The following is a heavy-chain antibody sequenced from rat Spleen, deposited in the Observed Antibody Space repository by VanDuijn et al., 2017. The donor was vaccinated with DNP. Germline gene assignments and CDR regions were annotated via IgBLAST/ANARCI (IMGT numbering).Heavy chain of an antibody. CDR1: GFTFSSYW. Sequence: EVQLVETGGGLVQPGRSLRLSCVASGFTFSSYWMYWIRQAPGKGLEWVASISSDGGTTYYPDSVKGRFTISRDNAENTVYLQMNSLRSEDTATYYCARTGGDYWGQGVMVTVSS. D-gene: IGHD4-1*01. V-gene: IGHV5-58*01. CDR3: ARTGGDY. CDR2: ISSDGGTT. J-gene: IGHJ2*01.